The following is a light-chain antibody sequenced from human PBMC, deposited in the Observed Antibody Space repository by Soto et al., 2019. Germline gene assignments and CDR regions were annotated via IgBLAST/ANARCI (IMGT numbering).Light chain of an antibody. CDR2: GVS. CDR1: QSVSTRY. V-gene: IGKV3-20*01. CDR3: QQFGTSPLVT. J-gene: IGKJ3*01. Sequence: DIVLTQSPGTLSLSPGERATLSCRASQSVSTRYLAWYQQKPGQAPRLLIHGVSSRATGIPDRCSGSGSGTDFILTIIRLEPEDFAVYYCQQFGTSPLVTFGPGTKVDIK.